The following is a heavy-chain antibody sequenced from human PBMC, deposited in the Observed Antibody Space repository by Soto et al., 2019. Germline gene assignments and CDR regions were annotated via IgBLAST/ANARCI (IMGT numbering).Heavy chain of an antibody. CDR2: INTYNGMT. CDR3: AKSPRGEMATD. Sequence: QVQLVQSGGEVKKPGASVTVSCKASGYTFINYHITWVRQAPGQGLEWMAWINTYNGMTDYAQRFQGRVTMTRDTSTSTAYMELRHLGSADTAVYFCAKSPRGEMATDWGQGTLVTVSS. CDR1: GYTFINYH. J-gene: IGHJ4*02. D-gene: IGHD5-12*01. V-gene: IGHV1-18*01.